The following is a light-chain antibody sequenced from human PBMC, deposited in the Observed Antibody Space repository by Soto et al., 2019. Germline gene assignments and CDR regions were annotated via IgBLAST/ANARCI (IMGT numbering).Light chain of an antibody. V-gene: IGKV1-9*01. CDR2: AAS. CDR1: EAISTY. Sequence: DIQLTQSPSFLSASVGDRVTITCRASEAISTYLAWYQQKPGEAPNLLIYAASALQSVVSSRFSGSGSGAVFTLTISSLQPDDSATYFCQQLNRFPLTFGGGTKVDIK. CDR3: QQLNRFPLT. J-gene: IGKJ4*01.